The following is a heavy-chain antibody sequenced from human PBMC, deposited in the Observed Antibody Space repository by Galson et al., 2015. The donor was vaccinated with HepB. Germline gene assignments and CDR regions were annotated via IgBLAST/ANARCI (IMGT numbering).Heavy chain of an antibody. D-gene: IGHD2-2*01. CDR2: IIPILGIA. CDR3: ARGSIVVVPAAIWFDP. V-gene: IGHV1-69*04. J-gene: IGHJ5*02. Sequence: KVSCKASGGTFSSYAISWVRQAPGQGLEWMGRIIPILGIANYAQKFQGRVTITADKSTSTAYMELSSLRSEDTAVYYCARGSIVVVPAAIWFDPWGQGTLVTVSS. CDR1: GGTFSSYA.